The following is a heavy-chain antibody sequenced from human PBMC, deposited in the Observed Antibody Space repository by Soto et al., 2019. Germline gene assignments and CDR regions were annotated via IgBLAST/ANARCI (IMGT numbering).Heavy chain of an antibody. CDR1: GFTFSSYW. J-gene: IGHJ6*03. CDR3: ARVGTSTYYDFWSGFGDRDNDMDV. V-gene: IGHV3-7*01. Sequence: PGGSLRLSCAASGFTFSSYWVSWVRQAPEKGLEWVANIKQDGSEKYYVDSVKGRFTISRDNAKNSLYLQMNSLRAEDTAVYYCARVGTSTYYDFWSGFGDRDNDMDVWGKGTTVTVSS. D-gene: IGHD3-3*01. CDR2: IKQDGSEK.